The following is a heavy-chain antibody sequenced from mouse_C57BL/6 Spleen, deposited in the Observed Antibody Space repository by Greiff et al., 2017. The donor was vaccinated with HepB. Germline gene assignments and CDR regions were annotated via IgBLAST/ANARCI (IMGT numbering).Heavy chain of an antibody. Sequence: QVQLQQSGPELVKPGASVKISCKASGYSFSSSWMNWVKQRPGKGLEWIGRIYPGDGDTNYNGKFKGKATLTADKSSSTAYMQLSSLTSEDSAVYFCARPHYDGFAYWGQGTLVTVSA. CDR2: IYPGDGDT. V-gene: IGHV1-82*01. J-gene: IGHJ3*01. D-gene: IGHD1-2*01. CDR3: ARPHYDGFAY. CDR1: GYSFSSSW.